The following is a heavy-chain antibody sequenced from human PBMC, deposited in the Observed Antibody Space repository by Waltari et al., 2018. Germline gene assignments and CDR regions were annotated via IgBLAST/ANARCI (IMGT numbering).Heavy chain of an antibody. D-gene: IGHD6-19*01. CDR3: ASSPPSGWFYFDY. CDR2: IYHSGST. J-gene: IGHJ4*02. V-gene: IGHV4-38-2*02. CDR1: GYSISSGYY. Sequence: QVQLQASGPGLVKPSETLSLPCNVSGYSISSGYYWGWIRHPPGKGLELIGSIYHSGSTYYNPSLKSRVTISVDTSKNQFSLKLSSVTAADTAVYYCASSPPSGWFYFDYWGQGTLVTVSS.